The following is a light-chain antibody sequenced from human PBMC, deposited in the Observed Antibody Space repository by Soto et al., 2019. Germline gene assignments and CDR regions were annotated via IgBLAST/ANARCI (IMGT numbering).Light chain of an antibody. CDR2: DAS. J-gene: IGKJ1*01. CDR1: QSVSRN. CDR3: QEYNSRPPWT. V-gene: IGKV3D-15*01. Sequence: EIVLTQSPATLCLSPGERATLSCRASQSVSRNLAWYQQKPGQAPRLLIYDASNRATGIPARFSGSGSGTEFTLTIDSLQSEDFAVYFCQEYNSRPPWTFGQGTKVDNK.